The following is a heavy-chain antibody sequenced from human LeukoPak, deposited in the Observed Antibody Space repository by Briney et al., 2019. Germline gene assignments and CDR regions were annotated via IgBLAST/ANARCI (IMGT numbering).Heavy chain of an antibody. D-gene: IGHD2-21*02. J-gene: IGHJ3*02. CDR1: GFTFSSYG. CDR2: IWYDGSNK. Sequence: GGSLRLSCAASGFTFSSYGMHWVRQAPGKGLEWVAVIWYDGSNKYYADSVKGRFTISRDNSKNTLYLQMNSLRAEDTAVYYCARVPCGGDCYAFDIWGQGTMVTVSS. V-gene: IGHV3-33*01. CDR3: ARVPCGGDCYAFDI.